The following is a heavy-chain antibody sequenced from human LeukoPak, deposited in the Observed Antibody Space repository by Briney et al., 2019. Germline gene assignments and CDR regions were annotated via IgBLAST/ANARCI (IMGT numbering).Heavy chain of an antibody. CDR2: ISWNSGTI. V-gene: IGHV3-9*01. CDR1: GFTFDNYA. CDR3: ARAYKDRSLAGKKEFFQH. J-gene: IGHJ1*01. D-gene: IGHD6-19*01. Sequence: PGGSLRLSCAASGFTFDNYAMNWVRQVPGKGLGWISLISWNSGTIGYADSVKGRFTISRDNASNFLYLQMNSLRAEDTALYYCARAYKDRSLAGKKEFFQHWGQGTLVTVSS.